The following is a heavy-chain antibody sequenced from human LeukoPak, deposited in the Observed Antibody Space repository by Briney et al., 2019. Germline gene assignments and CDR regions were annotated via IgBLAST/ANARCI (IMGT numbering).Heavy chain of an antibody. CDR2: IYYSGST. J-gene: IGHJ3*02. V-gene: IGHV4-59*01. CDR3: AREDDYGDARPFGI. CDR1: GGSISSYY. D-gene: IGHD4-17*01. Sequence: SETLSLTCTVSGGSISSYYWSWIRQPPGKGLEWIGYIYYSGSTNYNPSLKRRVTISVDTSKNQFSLKLSSVTAADTAVYYCAREDDYGDARPFGIWGQGTMVTVSS.